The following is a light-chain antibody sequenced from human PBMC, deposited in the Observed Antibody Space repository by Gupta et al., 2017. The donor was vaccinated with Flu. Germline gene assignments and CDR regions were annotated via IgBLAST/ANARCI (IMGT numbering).Light chain of an antibody. Sequence: IVFTHSLATMSLSPGEQATLSCGASHSVSSSYLAWYQQKPGLAPRLLIYDASSRATGIPDRFSGSGSGTDFTLTISRLEPEDFAVYYCQQYCSSPFTFGQGTRLEIK. J-gene: IGKJ5*01. CDR3: QQYCSSPFT. V-gene: IGKV3D-20*01. CDR2: DAS. CDR1: HSVSSSY.